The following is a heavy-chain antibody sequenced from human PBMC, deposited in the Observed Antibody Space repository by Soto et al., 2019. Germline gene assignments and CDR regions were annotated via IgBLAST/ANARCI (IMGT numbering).Heavy chain of an antibody. D-gene: IGHD2-2*01. CDR1: GYTLASYA. CDR2: INAGNGNT. J-gene: IGHJ6*03. V-gene: IGHV1-3*01. Sequence: ASVKVSCKASGYTLASYAMHWVRQDPGQRLEWMGWINAGNGNTKYSQKFQGRVTITRDTSASTAYMELSSLRSEDTAVYYCARNPKTKGYCSSTSCYSAYYYYMDVWGKGTTVTVSS. CDR3: ARNPKTKGYCSSTSCYSAYYYYMDV.